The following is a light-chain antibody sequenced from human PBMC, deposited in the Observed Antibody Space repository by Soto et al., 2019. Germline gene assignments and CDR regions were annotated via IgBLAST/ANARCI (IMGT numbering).Light chain of an antibody. CDR2: LNSDGSH. V-gene: IGLV4-69*01. CDR3: QTWGTGIQV. J-gene: IGLJ2*01. CDR1: SGHSSYA. Sequence: QSVLTQSPAASGSLGASVKLTCTLSSGHSSYAIAWHQQQPEKGPRYLMKLNSDGSHSKGDGIPDRFSGSSSWAERYLTISSLQSEDEADYYCQTWGTGIQVFGGGTKLTVL.